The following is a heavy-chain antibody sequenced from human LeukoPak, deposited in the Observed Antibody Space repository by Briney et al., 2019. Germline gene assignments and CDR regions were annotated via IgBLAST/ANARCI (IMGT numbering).Heavy chain of an antibody. D-gene: IGHD4-23*01. Sequence: SETLSLTCTVSGGSISSSSYYWGWIRQPPGKGLEWIGSIYYSGSTYYNPSLKSRVTISVDTSKNQFSLKLSSVTAADTAVYYCARPRGYGGNSGVRYFDYWGQGTLVTVSS. J-gene: IGHJ4*02. CDR2: IYYSGST. CDR1: GGSISSSSYY. CDR3: ARPRGYGGNSGVRYFDY. V-gene: IGHV4-39*01.